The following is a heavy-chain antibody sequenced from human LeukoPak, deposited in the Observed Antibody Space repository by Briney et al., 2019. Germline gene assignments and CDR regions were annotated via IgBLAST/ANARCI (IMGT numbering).Heavy chain of an antibody. CDR2: INPSGASGGST. CDR1: GYTFTSYY. CDR3: ARIYGSSGYYGY. J-gene: IGHJ4*02. V-gene: IGHV1-46*01. Sequence: EASVKVSCKASGYTFTSYYLHWVRQAPGQGLEWMGIINPSGASGGSTNYAQKFQGRITMTRDTSTSTVYMELSSLRSEDTAVYYCARIYGSSGYYGYWGQGTLVTVSS. D-gene: IGHD3-22*01.